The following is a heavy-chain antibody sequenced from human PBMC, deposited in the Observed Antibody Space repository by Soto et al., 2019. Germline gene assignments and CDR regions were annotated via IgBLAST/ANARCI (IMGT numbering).Heavy chain of an antibody. D-gene: IGHD4-17*01. V-gene: IGHV6-1*01. CDR3: ARVGTKVTTRLGAGGYYYYGMDA. CDR2: TYYRSKWYN. CDR1: GDSVSSNSAA. Sequence: SQSLSLTCAISGDSVSSNSAAWNWIRQSPSRGLEWLGRTYYRSKWYNDYAVSVKRPITTNPDTSKNQFSLQLHSVPPEDTAVYYCARVGTKVTTRLGAGGYYYYGMDAWGQGTTVTVSS. J-gene: IGHJ6*02.